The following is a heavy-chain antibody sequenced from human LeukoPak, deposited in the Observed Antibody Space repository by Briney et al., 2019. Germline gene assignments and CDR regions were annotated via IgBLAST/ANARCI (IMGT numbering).Heavy chain of an antibody. CDR1: GYTFTSYG. V-gene: IGHV1-18*01. CDR2: ISAYNGNT. D-gene: IGHD5-24*01. Sequence: GASXXVSCKASGYTFTSYGISWVRQAPGQGLEWMGWISAYNGNTNYAKKLQGRVTMTTDTSTSTAYMELRSLRSDDTAVYYCARNRGIRDGYNLDYWGQGTLVTVSS. CDR3: ARNRGIRDGYNLDY. J-gene: IGHJ4*02.